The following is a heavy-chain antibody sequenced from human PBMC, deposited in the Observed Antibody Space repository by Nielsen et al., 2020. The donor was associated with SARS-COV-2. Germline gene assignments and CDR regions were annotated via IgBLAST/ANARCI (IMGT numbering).Heavy chain of an antibody. CDR2: IKSKAYGGTT. D-gene: IGHD2-15*01. CDR3: THDIGDV. Sequence: GESLKISCPASGFTFGYYAMAWFRQAPGKGLDWVGFIKSKAYGGTTEYAASVKGRFTISRDDSKSIAHLQINSLKTEDTAVYYCTHDIGDVWGQGTTVTVSS. J-gene: IGHJ6*02. V-gene: IGHV3-49*03. CDR1: GFTFGYYA.